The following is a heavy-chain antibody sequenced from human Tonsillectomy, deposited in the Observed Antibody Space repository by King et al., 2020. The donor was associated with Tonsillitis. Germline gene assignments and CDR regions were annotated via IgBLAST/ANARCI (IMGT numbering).Heavy chain of an antibody. Sequence: VQLVESGGGVVQPGRSLRLSCAASGFTFSSYGMHWVRQAPGKGLEWVAIISYDGSNKYYADSVKGRFTISRDNSKNTLYLQMNSLRAEDTAVYYCAKDDYAFCSGPDPDYYYGMDVWGQGTTVTVSS. CDR1: GFTFSSYG. D-gene: IGHD3-3*01. CDR2: ISYDGSNK. V-gene: IGHV3-30*18. J-gene: IGHJ6*02. CDR3: AKDDYAFCSGPDPDYYYGMDV.